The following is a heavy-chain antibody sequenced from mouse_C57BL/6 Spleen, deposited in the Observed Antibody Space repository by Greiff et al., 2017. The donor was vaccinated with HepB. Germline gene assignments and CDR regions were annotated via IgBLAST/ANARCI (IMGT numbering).Heavy chain of an antibody. J-gene: IGHJ2*01. Sequence: QVQLQQSGPELVKPGASVKISCKASGYAFSSSWMTWVKQRPGKGLEWIGRIYPGDGYTNYNGKFKGKATLTADKSSSTAYMQLSSLTSEDSSVYFCARSQSDYGLDYWGQVTTLTVSS. V-gene: IGHV1-82*01. CDR2: IYPGDGYT. D-gene: IGHD2-4*01. CDR3: ARSQSDYGLDY. CDR1: GYAFSSSW.